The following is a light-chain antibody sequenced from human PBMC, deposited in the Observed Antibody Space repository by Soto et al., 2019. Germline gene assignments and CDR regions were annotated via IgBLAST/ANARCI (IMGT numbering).Light chain of an antibody. J-gene: IGKJ5*01. CDR1: QSVSSNS. Sequence: EIVLTQSPGTLSLSPGESATLSCRASQSVSSNSLAWHQQKPGQAPRLLIYDASVRATGTPARFSGSGSGTDFTLTISSLEPEDFALYYCQQRSTWHTFGQGTRLEIK. CDR2: DAS. V-gene: IGKV3D-20*02. CDR3: QQRSTWHT.